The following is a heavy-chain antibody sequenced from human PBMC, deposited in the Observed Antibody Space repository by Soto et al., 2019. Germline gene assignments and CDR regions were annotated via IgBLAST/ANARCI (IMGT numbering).Heavy chain of an antibody. J-gene: IGHJ4*01. CDR2: ISSSSSYI. CDR1: GFTFSSYS. Sequence: EVQLVESGGGLVKPGGSLRLSCAASGFTFSSYSMNWVRQAPGKGLEWVSSISSSSSYIYYADSVKGRFTISSDNAKNSLYLQMTSLRAEDTAVYYCSKEAGELSTRSFDYWGHGTLVTVSS. D-gene: IGHD3-16*02. CDR3: SKEAGELSTRSFDY. V-gene: IGHV3-21*01.